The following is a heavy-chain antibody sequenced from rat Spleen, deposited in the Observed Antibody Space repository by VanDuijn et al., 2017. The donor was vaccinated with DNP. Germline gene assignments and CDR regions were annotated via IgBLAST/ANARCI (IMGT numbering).Heavy chain of an antibody. V-gene: IGHV5-58*01. J-gene: IGHJ2*01. CDR1: GFTFSGYW. Sequence: EVQLVESGGGLVQPGRSLKLSCVASGFTFSGYWMYWVRQVPGKGLEWISSINTDGDTTYYPDSVKGRFTISRDNAKSTLYLQMNSLRSEDTATYYCTRLDIAPIGDYWGQGVMVTVSS. CDR2: INTDGDTT. CDR3: TRLDIAPIGDY. D-gene: IGHD1-2*01.